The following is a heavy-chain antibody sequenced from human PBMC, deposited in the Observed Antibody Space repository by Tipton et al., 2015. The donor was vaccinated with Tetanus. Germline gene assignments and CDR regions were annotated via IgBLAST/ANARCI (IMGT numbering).Heavy chain of an antibody. CDR2: IYYSGST. CDR3: AGPTLAHDAFDF. D-gene: IGHD5-12*01. Sequence: GLVKPSETLSLNCTVSVGAIIDSYWGWIRQSPGKGLEWIGYIYYSGSTNYSPSLKSRVTISIDSSKNQLSLRLTSVTAADTAVYYCAGPTLAHDAFDFWGQGTMVTVS. CDR1: VGAIIDSY. J-gene: IGHJ3*01. V-gene: IGHV4-59*08.